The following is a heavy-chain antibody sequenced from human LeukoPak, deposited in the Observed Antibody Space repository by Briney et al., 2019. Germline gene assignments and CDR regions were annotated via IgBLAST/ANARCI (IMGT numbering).Heavy chain of an antibody. CDR2: ISYDGSNK. D-gene: IGHD4-17*01. V-gene: IGHV3-30*18. CDR1: GFTFSSYG. CDR3: AKGRGDYVSAYFDY. Sequence: AGGSLRLSCAASGFTFSSYGMHWVRQAPGKGLEWVAGISYDGSNKYYADSVKGRFTISRDNSKNTLYLQMNSLRAEDTDVYYCAKGRGDYVSAYFDYWGQGTLVTVSS. J-gene: IGHJ4*02.